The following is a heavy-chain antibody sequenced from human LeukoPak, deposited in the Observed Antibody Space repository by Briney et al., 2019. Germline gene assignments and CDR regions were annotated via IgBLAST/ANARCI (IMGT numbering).Heavy chain of an antibody. J-gene: IGHJ6*02. D-gene: IGHD6-13*01. V-gene: IGHV4-59*08. Sequence: PSETLSLTCTVSGGSISSYYWSWIRQPPGKGLEWIGYIYYCGSTSYNPSLKSRVTISVDTSKNQFSLKLSSVTAADTAVYYCARLLNSSSRKLQALGMDVWGQGTTVTVSS. CDR1: GGSISSYY. CDR3: ARLLNSSSRKLQALGMDV. CDR2: IYYCGST.